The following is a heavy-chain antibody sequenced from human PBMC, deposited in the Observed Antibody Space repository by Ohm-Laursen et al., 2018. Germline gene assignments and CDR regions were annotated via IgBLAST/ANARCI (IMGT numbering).Heavy chain of an antibody. CDR3: AKARYSSSRKFYFDY. V-gene: IGHV3-9*01. J-gene: IGHJ4*02. Sequence: SRRLSCAASGFTFDDYAMHWVRQAPGKGLEWVSGISWNSGSIGYADSVKGRFTISRDNAKTSLYLQMNSLKAEDTALYYCAKARYSSSRKFYFDYWGQGTLVTVSS. CDR1: GFTFDDYA. D-gene: IGHD6-13*01. CDR2: ISWNSGSI.